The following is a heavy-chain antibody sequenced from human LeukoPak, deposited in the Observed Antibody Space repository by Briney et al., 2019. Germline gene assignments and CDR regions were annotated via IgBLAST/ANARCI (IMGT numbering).Heavy chain of an antibody. J-gene: IGHJ4*02. V-gene: IGHV3-21*01. D-gene: IGHD3-9*01. CDR3: ARSLRYFDWLPNRYFDY. Sequence: GGSLRLSCAASGFTFSSYSMNWVRQAPGKGLEWVSSISSSSSYIYYADSVKGRFTISRDNAKNSLYLQMNSLRAEDTAVYYCARSLRYFDWLPNRYFDYWGQGTLVTVSS. CDR2: ISSSSSYI. CDR1: GFTFSSYS.